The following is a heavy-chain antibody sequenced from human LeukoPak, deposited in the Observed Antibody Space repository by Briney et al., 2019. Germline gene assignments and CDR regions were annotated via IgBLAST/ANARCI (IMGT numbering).Heavy chain of an antibody. CDR2: ISGSSATI. V-gene: IGHV3-48*01. Sequence: PGGSLRLSCAATGFIFNSYSMNWVRQAPGKGLEWISYISGSSATIYVADSVKGRFTVSRDNAKNSLYLQMNSLRAEDTATYYRVRDSWGDIGWLWGPGTLVAVSS. J-gene: IGHJ4*02. D-gene: IGHD5-12*01. CDR3: VRDSWGDIGWL. CDR1: GFIFNSYS.